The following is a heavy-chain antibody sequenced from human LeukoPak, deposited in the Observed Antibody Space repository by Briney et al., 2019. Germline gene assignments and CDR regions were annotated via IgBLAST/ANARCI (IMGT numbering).Heavy chain of an antibody. D-gene: IGHD3-9*01. J-gene: IGHJ6*02. CDR3: ARVRRYFDSRVYYYYGMDV. CDR1: GGSISSYY. Sequence: PSETLSLTCTVSGGSISSYYWSWIRQPPGKGLEWIGYIYYSGSTNYNPSLKSRVTISVDTSKNQFSLKLSSVTAADTAVYYCARVRRYFDSRVYYYYGMDVWGQGTTVTVS. CDR2: IYYSGST. V-gene: IGHV4-59*01.